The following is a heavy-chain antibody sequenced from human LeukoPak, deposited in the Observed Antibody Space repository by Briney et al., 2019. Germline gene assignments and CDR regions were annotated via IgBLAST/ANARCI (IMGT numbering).Heavy chain of an antibody. CDR1: GFTVSSNY. CDR2: IYSGGST. J-gene: IGHJ3*02. V-gene: IGHV3-66*01. D-gene: IGHD3-22*01. CDR3: ARDVVGYYDSSGYYLSASDI. Sequence: GGSLRLSCAASGFTVSSNYMSWVRQAPGKGLEWVSVIYSGGSTYYADSVKGRFTISRDNSKNTLYLQMNSLRAEDTAVYYCARDVVGYYDSSGYYLSASDIWGHGTMVTVSS.